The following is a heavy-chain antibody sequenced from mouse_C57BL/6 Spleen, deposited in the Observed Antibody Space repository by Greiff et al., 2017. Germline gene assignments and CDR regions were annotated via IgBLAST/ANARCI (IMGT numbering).Heavy chain of an antibody. J-gene: IGHJ2*01. Sequence: EVQVVESEGGLVQPGSSMKLSCTASGFTFSDYYMAWVRQVPEKGLEWVANINYDGSSTYYLDSLKSRFIISRDNAKNILYLQMSSLKSEDTATYYCARDRELGFDYWGQGTTLTVSS. CDR2: INYDGSST. D-gene: IGHD4-1*01. CDR1: GFTFSDYY. V-gene: IGHV5-16*01. CDR3: ARDRELGFDY.